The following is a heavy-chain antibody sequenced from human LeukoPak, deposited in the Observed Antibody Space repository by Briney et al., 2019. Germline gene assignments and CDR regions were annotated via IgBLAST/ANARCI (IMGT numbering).Heavy chain of an antibody. CDR3: ASHPAYYYYGMDV. J-gene: IGHJ6*02. CDR2: INHSGST. V-gene: IGHV4-34*01. CDR1: GGSFSGYY. Sequence: PSETLSLTCAVYGGSFSGYYWSWIRQPPGEGVGWIGEINHSGSTNYNPSLKSRVTISVDTSKNQFSLKLSSVTAADTAVYYCASHPAYYYYGMDVWGQGTTVTVSS.